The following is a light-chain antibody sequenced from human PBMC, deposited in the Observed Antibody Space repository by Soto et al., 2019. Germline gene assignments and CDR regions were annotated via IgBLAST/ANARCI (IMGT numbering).Light chain of an antibody. CDR2: EVT. CDR1: SSDIGGYNY. J-gene: IGLJ3*02. Sequence: QSALTQPASVSGSPGQSITISCTGTSSDIGGYNYVSWYQQYPGKAPKLMIYEVTNRPSGVSNRFSGSKYGNTASLTISGLVSEDEADYYCSSYSHTDTLVFGGGTKLTVL. CDR3: SSYSHTDTLV. V-gene: IGLV2-14*01.